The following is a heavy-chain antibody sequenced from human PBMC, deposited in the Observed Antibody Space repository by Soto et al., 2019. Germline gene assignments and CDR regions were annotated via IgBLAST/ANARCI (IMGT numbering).Heavy chain of an antibody. D-gene: IGHD2-2*01. Sequence: QVQLVQSGAEVKKPGSSVKVSCKASGGTFSSYAISWVRQAPGQGLEWMGGIIPIFGTANYAQKFHGRVTITADESTSTAYMEVSSLRSEDTAVYYCARHVPAAGYYYGMDVWGQGTTVTVSS. CDR2: IIPIFGTA. CDR3: ARHVPAAGYYYGMDV. V-gene: IGHV1-69*12. CDR1: GGTFSSYA. J-gene: IGHJ6*02.